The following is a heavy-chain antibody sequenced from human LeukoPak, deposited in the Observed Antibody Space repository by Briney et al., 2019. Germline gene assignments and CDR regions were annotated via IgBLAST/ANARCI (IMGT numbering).Heavy chain of an antibody. CDR3: GREVGGYARRIDH. CDR2: IYHGGTT. CDR1: GYSISSGYY. D-gene: IGHD5-12*01. V-gene: IGHV4-38-2*02. Sequence: PSETLSLTCAVSGYSISSGYYWGWVRQPPGKGLEYLGTIYHGGTTYYNPSLKSRVTVSVDTSNNQVSLTVTSVTAADTAVYYCGREVGGYARRIDHWGPGTLVSVSS. J-gene: IGHJ4*02.